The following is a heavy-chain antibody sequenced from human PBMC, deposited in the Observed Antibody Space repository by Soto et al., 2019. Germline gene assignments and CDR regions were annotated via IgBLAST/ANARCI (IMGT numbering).Heavy chain of an antibody. V-gene: IGHV3-7*01. D-gene: IGHD3-10*01. CDR2: IKQDGSET. Sequence: EVHLVESGGGLVRPGESLRLSCAASGFTFTNFRMSWLRQAPGKGLEWVANIKQDGSETRYVDSVQGRFTISRDNAKNSLFLQMNSLRAEDTAIYYCARSYGTGFLSGYWGQGTLVTVST. J-gene: IGHJ4*02. CDR1: GFTFTNFR. CDR3: ARSYGTGFLSGY.